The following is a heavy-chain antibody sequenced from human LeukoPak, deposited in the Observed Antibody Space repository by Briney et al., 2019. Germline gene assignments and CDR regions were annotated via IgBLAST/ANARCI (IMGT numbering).Heavy chain of an antibody. CDR2: MCYSGST. Sequence: SETLSLTCTVSGDSISRSSYCWAWIRQPPGRGLEWIGSMCYSGSTYYNPSLKSRVIISVDTSKNQFSLRLSSVTAAETALYYCARPPPPSTAMTRFDFWGQGTLVTVSS. CDR1: GDSISRSSYC. V-gene: IGHV4-39*01. CDR3: ARPPPPSTAMTRFDF. J-gene: IGHJ4*02. D-gene: IGHD5-18*01.